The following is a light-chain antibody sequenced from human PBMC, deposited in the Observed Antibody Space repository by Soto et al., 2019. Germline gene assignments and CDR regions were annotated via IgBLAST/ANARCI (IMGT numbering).Light chain of an antibody. CDR1: QSISTY. V-gene: IGKV1-39*01. CDR3: QQGYTSAIT. J-gene: IGKJ5*01. Sequence: DIQMTQSPSSLSASVGDRVTITCRASQSISTYLNWFQQKPGRAPKLLIYLTSTLQSGVPSRFSGSGSGTDFTLTVNSLQPEDFATYYCQQGYTSAITFGQGTRLEN. CDR2: LTS.